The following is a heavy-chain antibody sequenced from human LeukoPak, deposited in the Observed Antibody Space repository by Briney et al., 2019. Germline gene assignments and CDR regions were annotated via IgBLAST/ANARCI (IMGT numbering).Heavy chain of an antibody. CDR3: AKEGQGIAVAGTGLPYYFDY. J-gene: IGHJ4*02. CDR2: IHSDVSTK. CDR1: GFSFSSYG. V-gene: IGHV3-30*02. D-gene: IGHD6-19*01. Sequence: GGSLRLSCAASGFSFSSYGMHWVRQAPGKGLEWVAYIHSDVSTKYYADFVKGRFTISRDNSKNTLYLQMNSLRAEDTAVYYCAKEGQGIAVAGTGLPYYFDYWGQGTLVTVSS.